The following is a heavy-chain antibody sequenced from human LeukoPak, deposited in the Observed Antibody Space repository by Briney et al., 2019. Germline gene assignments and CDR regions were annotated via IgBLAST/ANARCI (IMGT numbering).Heavy chain of an antibody. Sequence: ASVKVSCKASGYTFTSYGISWVRQAPGQGLEWMGWISAYNGNTNYAQKLQGRVTMTTDTSTSTAYMELRSLRSDDTAVYYCARDRWVAARPGDYFDYWGQGPRSPSPQ. CDR2: ISAYNGNT. J-gene: IGHJ4*02. CDR3: ARDRWVAARPGDYFDY. CDR1: GYTFTSYG. V-gene: IGHV1-18*01. D-gene: IGHD6-6*01.